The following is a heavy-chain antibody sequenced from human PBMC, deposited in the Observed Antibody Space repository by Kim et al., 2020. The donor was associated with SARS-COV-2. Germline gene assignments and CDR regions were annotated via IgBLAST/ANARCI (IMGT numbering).Heavy chain of an antibody. Sequence: DSVKGRFTISRDNSKNTLYLQRNSLRAEDTAVYYCARGGITMVRAYYFGYWGQGTLVTVSS. CDR3: ARGGITMVRAYYFGY. J-gene: IGHJ4*02. V-gene: IGHV3-53*01. D-gene: IGHD3-10*01.